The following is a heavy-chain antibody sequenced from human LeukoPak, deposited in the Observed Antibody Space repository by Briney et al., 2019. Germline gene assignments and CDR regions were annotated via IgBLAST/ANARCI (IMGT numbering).Heavy chain of an antibody. CDR1: GFTFSSYS. D-gene: IGHD3-3*01. CDR2: ISSSSSYI. J-gene: IGHJ3*02. V-gene: IGHV3-21*01. Sequence: GGSLRLSCAASGFTFSSYSMNWVRQAPGKGLEGVSSISSSSSYIYYADSVKRRFTISRDNTQNSLYLQMNSLRAEDTAVYYCARAIFGVVIVAFDIWGQGTMVTVSS. CDR3: ARAIFGVVIVAFDI.